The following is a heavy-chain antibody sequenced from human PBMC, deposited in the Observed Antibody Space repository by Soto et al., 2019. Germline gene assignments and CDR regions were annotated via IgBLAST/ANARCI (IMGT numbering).Heavy chain of an antibody. V-gene: IGHV1-69*02. CDR1: GGTFSSYT. D-gene: IGHD6-6*01. CDR3: ARDTGRYSSSSPDYYYYYYMDV. J-gene: IGHJ6*03. CDR2: IIPILGIA. Sequence: SVKVSCKASGGTFSSYTISWVRQAPGQGLEWMGRIIPILGIANYAQKFQGRVTITADKSTSTAYMELSSLRSEDTAVYYCARDTGRYSSSSPDYYYYYYMDVWGKGTTVTVSS.